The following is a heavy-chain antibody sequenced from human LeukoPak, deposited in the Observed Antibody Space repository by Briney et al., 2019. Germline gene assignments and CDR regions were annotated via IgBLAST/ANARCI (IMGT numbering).Heavy chain of an antibody. CDR3: ARDKIVPDLLTS. D-gene: IGHD2/OR15-2a*01. CDR1: GFTFSSYS. CDR2: ISSSSSYI. V-gene: IGHV3-21*01. J-gene: IGHJ3*01. Sequence: GGSLRLSCAASGFTFSSYSMNWVRQAPGKGLEWVSSISSSSSYIYFADSVKGRFTISRDNAKNSLYLQMNSLRAEDTAVYYCARDKIVPDLLTSWGQGTMVTVSS.